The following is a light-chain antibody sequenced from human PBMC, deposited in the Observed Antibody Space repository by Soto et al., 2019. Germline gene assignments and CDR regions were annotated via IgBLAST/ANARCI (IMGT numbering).Light chain of an antibody. CDR1: QSINTY. Sequence: DIQVTQSPSSLSASVGDRVTITCRASQSINTYLSWYQQKPGKAPKPLIFGASTLQSGVPSRFSGSGYGTDFTLTISGLQPEDFATYYCQQSYSTHTFGQGTKLEIK. CDR2: GAS. CDR3: QQSYSTHT. J-gene: IGKJ2*01. V-gene: IGKV1-39*01.